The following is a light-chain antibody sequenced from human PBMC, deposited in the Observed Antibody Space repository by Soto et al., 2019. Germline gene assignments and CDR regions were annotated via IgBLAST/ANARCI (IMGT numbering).Light chain of an antibody. CDR1: SSDVGSYNY. Sequence: QSALTQPRSVSGSPGQPVTISCTGTSSDVGSYNYVSWYQQYPGKAPKLIIYDVTKRPSGVPDRFSGSKSGNTASLTNSWLQAEDEADYYCCSYAGSYTLWVFGGGTKVTVL. CDR2: DVT. CDR3: CSYAGSYTLWV. J-gene: IGLJ3*02. V-gene: IGLV2-11*01.